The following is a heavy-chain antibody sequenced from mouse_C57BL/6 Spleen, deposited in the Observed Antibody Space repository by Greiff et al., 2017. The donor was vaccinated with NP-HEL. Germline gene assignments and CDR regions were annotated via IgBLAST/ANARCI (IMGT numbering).Heavy chain of an antibody. CDR1: GFTFSSYA. CDR2: ISDGGSYT. J-gene: IGHJ1*03. Sequence: DVMLVESGGGLVKPGGSLKLSCAASGFTFSSYAMSWVRQTPEKRLEWVATISDGGSYTYYPDNVKGRFTISRDNAKNNLYLQMSHLKSEDTAMYYCARADYYGSSWYFDVWGTGTTVTVSS. V-gene: IGHV5-4*03. CDR3: ARADYYGSSWYFDV. D-gene: IGHD1-1*01.